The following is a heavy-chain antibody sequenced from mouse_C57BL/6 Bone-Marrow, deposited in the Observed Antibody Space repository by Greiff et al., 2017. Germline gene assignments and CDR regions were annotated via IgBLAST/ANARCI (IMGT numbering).Heavy chain of an antibody. Sequence: QVQLQQSGAELVKPGASVKLSCKASGYTFTSYWMQWVKQRPGQGLEWIGEIDPSDSYTNYNQKFKGKATLTVDPSSSTAYMQLSSLTSEDSAVYYCARRGEPMDYWGQGTSVTVSS. CDR1: GYTFTSYW. J-gene: IGHJ4*01. CDR3: ARRGEPMDY. CDR2: IDPSDSYT. V-gene: IGHV1-50*01.